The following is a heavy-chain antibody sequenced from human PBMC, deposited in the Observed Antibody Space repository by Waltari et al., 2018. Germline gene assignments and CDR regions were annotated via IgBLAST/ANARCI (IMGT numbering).Heavy chain of an antibody. D-gene: IGHD2-2*01. CDR3: AKSATIVVVPAATTDY. CDR2: VYIGGAYA. Sequence: EEQLVESGGGLVQPGGSLRLSCAASGFTFPSYWMYWVRQAPGKGLVGVSRVYIGGAYARDANSVKGRFTISRDNSKNTLYLQMNSLRAEDTAVYYCAKSATIVVVPAATTDYWGQGTLVTVSS. CDR1: GFTFPSYW. J-gene: IGHJ4*02. V-gene: IGHV3-74*01.